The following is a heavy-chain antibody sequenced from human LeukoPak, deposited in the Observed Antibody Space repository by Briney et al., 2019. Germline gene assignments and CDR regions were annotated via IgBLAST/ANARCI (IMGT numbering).Heavy chain of an antibody. V-gene: IGHV3-23*01. D-gene: IGHD6-13*01. CDR1: GFTFSSYA. J-gene: IGHJ4*02. Sequence: GGSLRLSCAASGFTFSSYAMSWVRQAPGKGLGWVSGISGSGGSTYYADSVKGRFTISRDNSKNTLHLQMNSLRAEDTAVYYCAKGVSSWYLDYWGQGTLVTVSS. CDR3: AKGVSSWYLDY. CDR2: ISGSGGST.